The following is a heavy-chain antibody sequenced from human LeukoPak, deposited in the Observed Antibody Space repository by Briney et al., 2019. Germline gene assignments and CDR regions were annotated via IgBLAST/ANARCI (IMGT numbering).Heavy chain of an antibody. Sequence: ASVKVSCKASGGTFSSYAINWVRQAPGQGLEWMGGIIPIFGTANYAQKFQGRVTITTDESTSTAYMELSSLRSEDTAVYYCARVYYDILTGYYFDYWGQGTLVTVSS. D-gene: IGHD3-9*01. CDR2: IIPIFGTA. CDR1: GGTFSSYA. CDR3: ARVYYDILTGYYFDY. V-gene: IGHV1-69*05. J-gene: IGHJ4*02.